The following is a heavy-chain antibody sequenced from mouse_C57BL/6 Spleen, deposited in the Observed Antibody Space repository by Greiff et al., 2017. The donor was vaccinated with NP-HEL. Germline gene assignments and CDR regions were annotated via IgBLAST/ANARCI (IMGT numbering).Heavy chain of an antibody. Sequence: EVQGVESGGGLVQPKGSLKLSCAASGFSFNTYAMNWVRQAPGKGLEWVARIRSKSNNYATYYADSVKDRFTISRDDSESMLYLQMNNLKTEDTAMYYCVRRGYSYAMDYWGQGTSVTVSS. CDR1: GFSFNTYA. D-gene: IGHD2-3*01. V-gene: IGHV10-1*01. J-gene: IGHJ4*01. CDR2: IRSKSNNYAT. CDR3: VRRGYSYAMDY.